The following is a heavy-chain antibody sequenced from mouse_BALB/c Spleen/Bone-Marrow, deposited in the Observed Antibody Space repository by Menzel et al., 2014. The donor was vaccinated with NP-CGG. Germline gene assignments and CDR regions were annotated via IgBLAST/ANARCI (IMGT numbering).Heavy chain of an antibody. Sequence: EVKLLESGGGLVQPGGSLKLSCTASGFDFSRYWMSWVRQAPGKGLQWIGEINPESSTVNYTPSLKDKFIISRDNAKNALYLQVSKVRSEDTALYHCTRLTYYGLSDYWGQGTTLTVSS. CDR2: INPESSTV. CDR3: TRLTYYGLSDY. V-gene: IGHV4-1*02. D-gene: IGHD1-2*01. J-gene: IGHJ2*01. CDR1: GFDFSRYW.